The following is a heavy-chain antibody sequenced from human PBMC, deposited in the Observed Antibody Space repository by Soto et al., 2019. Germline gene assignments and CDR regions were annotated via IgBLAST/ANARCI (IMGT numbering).Heavy chain of an antibody. D-gene: IGHD6-19*01. J-gene: IGHJ4*02. CDR2: MNPNSGNT. Sequence: QVQLVQSGAEVKKPGASVKVSCKASGYTFTSYDINWVRQATGQGLEWMGWMNPNSGNTGYAQKFQGRVTMTRNTSISTAYMELSSLRSEDTAVCYCASRLVSSGWYGDYWGQGTLVTVSS. V-gene: IGHV1-8*01. CDR1: GYTFTSYD. CDR3: ASRLVSSGWYGDY.